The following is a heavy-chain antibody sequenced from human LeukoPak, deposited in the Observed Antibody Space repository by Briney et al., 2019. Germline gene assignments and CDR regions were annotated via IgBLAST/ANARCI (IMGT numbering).Heavy chain of an antibody. Sequence: PSETLSLTCSVYGVSFNGYYWSWIRQPPGKGLEWIGETNHSGSTNYNPSLKSRVTISVDTSKNQFSLKLSSVTAADTAVYYCASLSVVGAAYAGDAFDIWGQRTMVTVSS. CDR2: TNHSGST. D-gene: IGHD1-26*01. V-gene: IGHV4-34*01. CDR1: GVSFNGYY. J-gene: IGHJ3*02. CDR3: ASLSVVGAAYAGDAFDI.